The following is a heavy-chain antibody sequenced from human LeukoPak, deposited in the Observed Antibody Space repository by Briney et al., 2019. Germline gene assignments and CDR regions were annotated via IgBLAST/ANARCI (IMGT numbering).Heavy chain of an antibody. V-gene: IGHV4-4*02. CDR3: AWTADYGAPYWYFDL. CDR2: IYHSGST. CDR1: GGSISSSNW. J-gene: IGHJ2*01. Sequence: PSGTLSLTCAVSGGSISSSNWWSWVRQPPGKGLEWIGEIYHSGSTNYNPSLKSRVTISVDKSKNQFSLKLSSVTAADTAVYYCAWTADYGAPYWYFDLWGGGTLVTVSS. D-gene: IGHD4-17*01.